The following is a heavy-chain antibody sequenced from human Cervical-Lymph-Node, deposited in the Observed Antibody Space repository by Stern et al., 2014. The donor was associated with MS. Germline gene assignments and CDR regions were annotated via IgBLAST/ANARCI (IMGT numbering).Heavy chain of an antibody. Sequence: EVQLVESGGGSVQPGRSLRLSCAASGFTFDDCAMHWVRQAPGTGLEWVSGISWDRNNIGYADSVRGRFTISRDNAKNSLYLQMNGLRPEDTALYYCAKDISERHYYFDSWGEGTLVTVSS. J-gene: IGHJ4*02. V-gene: IGHV3-9*01. CDR3: AKDISERHYYFDS. D-gene: IGHD3-16*02. CDR1: GFTFDDCA. CDR2: ISWDRNNI.